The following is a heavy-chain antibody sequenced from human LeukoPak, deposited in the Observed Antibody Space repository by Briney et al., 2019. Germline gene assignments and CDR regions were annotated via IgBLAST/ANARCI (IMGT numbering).Heavy chain of an antibody. J-gene: IGHJ3*02. CDR1: GYTFTVYY. D-gene: IGHD1-26*01. Sequence: ASVKLSCKASGYTFTVYYMHWVRHAPGQGLEWMGWINPNSGGTNYAQKFQGRVTMTRDTSISTAYMELSRLRSDDTAVYYCASLLGWSYWLGAFDIWGQGTMVTVSS. CDR2: INPNSGGT. CDR3: ASLLGWSYWLGAFDI. V-gene: IGHV1-2*02.